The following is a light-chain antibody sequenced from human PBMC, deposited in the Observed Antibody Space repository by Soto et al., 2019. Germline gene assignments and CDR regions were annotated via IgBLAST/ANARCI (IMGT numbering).Light chain of an antibody. Sequence: EIVMTQSPATLSVFPGERATLSCRASQTVSSNLAWYQQKPGQAPRLLIYGASTRATGIPARFSVSGSGTEFNLTISSMKSEDFEVDYCQQYNNWPPWTFGQGTKVEIK. V-gene: IGKV3-15*01. J-gene: IGKJ1*01. CDR3: QQYNNWPPWT. CDR1: QTVSSN. CDR2: GAS.